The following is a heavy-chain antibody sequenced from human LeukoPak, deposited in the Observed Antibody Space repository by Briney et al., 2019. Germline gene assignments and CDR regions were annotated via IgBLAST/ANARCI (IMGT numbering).Heavy chain of an antibody. J-gene: IGHJ5*02. CDR1: GYTFTSYD. CDR3: ARSAYYDFWSSLADWFDP. V-gene: IGHV1-8*03. CDR2: MNPNSGNT. D-gene: IGHD3-3*01. Sequence: ASVKVSCKASGYTFTSYDINWVRQATGQGLEWMGWMNPNSGNTGYAQEFQGRVTITRNTSISTAYMELSSLRSEDTAVYYCARSAYYDFWSSLADWFDPWGQGTLVTVSS.